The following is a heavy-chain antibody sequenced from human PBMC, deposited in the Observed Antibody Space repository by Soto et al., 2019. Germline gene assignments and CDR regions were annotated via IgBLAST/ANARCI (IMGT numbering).Heavy chain of an antibody. Sequence: QVQLVQSGAEVKKPGASVKVSCKTSGYTFSNYGINWVRQAPGQGLEWMGWISAYNGNTNFAQKLQGRVSLTTDTSTTTAYMELRSRTSDDTAVYYCARDLVPGYTGYSDYWGQGTLVTVSS. CDR1: GYTFSNYG. CDR2: ISAYNGNT. D-gene: IGHD5-12*01. CDR3: ARDLVPGYTGYSDY. V-gene: IGHV1-18*01. J-gene: IGHJ4*02.